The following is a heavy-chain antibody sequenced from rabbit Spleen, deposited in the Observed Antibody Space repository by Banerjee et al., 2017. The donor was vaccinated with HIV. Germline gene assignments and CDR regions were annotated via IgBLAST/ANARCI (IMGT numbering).Heavy chain of an antibody. CDR3: VRNLENYVGSSYWDL. J-gene: IGHJ4*01. V-gene: IGHV1S7*01. Sequence: QLVESGGGLVQPEGSLTLTCKASGFTLSSYYMNWVRQAPGKGLEWIGYIDPVFGITYYANWVNGRFSISRENAQNTVFLQLRSLTAADTATYFCVRNLENYVGSSYWDLWGQGTLGTV. D-gene: IGHD8-1*01. CDR1: GFTLSSYY. CDR2: IDPVFGIT.